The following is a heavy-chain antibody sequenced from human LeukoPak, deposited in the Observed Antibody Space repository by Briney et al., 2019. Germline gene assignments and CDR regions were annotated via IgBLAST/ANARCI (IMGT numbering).Heavy chain of an antibody. V-gene: IGHV3-48*03. D-gene: IGHD3-10*02. CDR3: AELGITMIGGV. J-gene: IGHJ6*04. Sequence: GGSLRLSCTASGFTFRNYAMNWVRQAPGKGLEWVSYISSSGSTIYYADSVKGRFTISRDNAKNSLYLQMNSLRAEDTAVYYCAELGITMIGGVWGKGTTVTISS. CDR1: GFTFRNYA. CDR2: ISSSGSTI.